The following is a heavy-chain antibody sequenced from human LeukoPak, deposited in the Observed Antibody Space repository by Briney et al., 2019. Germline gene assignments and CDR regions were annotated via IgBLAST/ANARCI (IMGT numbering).Heavy chain of an antibody. J-gene: IGHJ4*02. Sequence: GGSLRLSCAVSGFSFSSYVMHWVRQAPGKGLEYVSAITSNGGSTYYAKSVKGRFTISRDNSKSTLYLQMGSLRAEDMAVYYCVRVGGAAYDYWGQGTLVTVSS. CDR3: VRVGGAAYDY. CDR1: GFSFSSYV. V-gene: IGHV3-64*01. CDR2: ITSNGGST. D-gene: IGHD1-26*01.